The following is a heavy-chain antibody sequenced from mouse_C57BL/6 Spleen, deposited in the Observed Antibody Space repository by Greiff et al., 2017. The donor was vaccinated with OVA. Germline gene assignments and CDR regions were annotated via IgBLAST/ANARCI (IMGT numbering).Heavy chain of an antibody. J-gene: IGHJ4*01. Sequence: EVQLVESGGGLVQPGGSLKLSCAASGFTFSDYGMAWVRQAPRKGPEWVAFISNLAYSIYYADTVTGRFTISRENAKNTLYLEMSSLRSENTAMYYCARSYGYDVGLYAMDYWGQGTSVTVSS. V-gene: IGHV5-15*01. CDR3: ARSYGYDVGLYAMDY. CDR1: GFTFSDYG. D-gene: IGHD2-2*01. CDR2: ISNLAYSI.